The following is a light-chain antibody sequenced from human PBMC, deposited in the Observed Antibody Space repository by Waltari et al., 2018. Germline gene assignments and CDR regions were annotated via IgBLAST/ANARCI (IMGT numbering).Light chain of an antibody. V-gene: IGKV3-20*01. Sequence: EIVLTQSPGTLSLSPGERATLPCRASQRVSSSYLAWYQQKPGQAPSVLIHGASNRATGIPDRFSGSGSGTDFTLTISRLEPEDFAVYYCQQYGSSPWTFGQGTKVEIK. J-gene: IGKJ1*01. CDR2: GAS. CDR3: QQYGSSPWT. CDR1: QRVSSSY.